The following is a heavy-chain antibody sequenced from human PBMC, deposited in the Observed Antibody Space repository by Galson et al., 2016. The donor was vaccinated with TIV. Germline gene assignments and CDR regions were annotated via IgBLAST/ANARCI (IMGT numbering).Heavy chain of an antibody. D-gene: IGHD3-3*01. CDR1: GYTLSSYS. CDR3: ARVPTKTFDFWSGFDNSFCMDV. V-gene: IGHV1-18*01. J-gene: IGHJ6*04. Sequence: SVKVSCKASGYTLSSYSISWVRQAPGQGLEWMGWISGYNGNKNYAQKSQDRVTMTTETSTNTAYMELRSLRSDDTAVYYCARVPTKTFDFWSGFDNSFCMDVWGKGTTVTVSS. CDR2: ISGYNGNK.